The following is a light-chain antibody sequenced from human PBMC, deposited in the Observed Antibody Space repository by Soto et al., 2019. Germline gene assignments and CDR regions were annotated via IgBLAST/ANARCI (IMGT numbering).Light chain of an antibody. CDR3: QQYNKWPYP. CDR1: QTISTN. CDR2: SAS. V-gene: IGKV3-15*01. J-gene: IGKJ2*01. Sequence: EVVMTQSPVTLSVSPGESAALSCTASQTISTNLAWYQQKPGQAPRLLIYSASSRATGLPARFSGSGSVTEFNLTITGLEAEDLGVYYCQQYNKWPYPFGQGTRLE.